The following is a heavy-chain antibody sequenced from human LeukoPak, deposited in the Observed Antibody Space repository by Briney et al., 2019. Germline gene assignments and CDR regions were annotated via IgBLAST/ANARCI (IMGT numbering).Heavy chain of an antibody. CDR3: ARGDSSGWLHAFDI. Sequence: PPGGSLRLSCAASGLTFSSYAMSWVRQAPGKGLEWVSAISGSGGSTYYADSVKGRFTISRDNAKNSLYLQMNSLRAEDTAVYYCARGDSSGWLHAFDIWGQGTMVTVSS. CDR2: ISGSGGST. D-gene: IGHD6-19*01. CDR1: GLTFSSYA. V-gene: IGHV3-23*01. J-gene: IGHJ3*02.